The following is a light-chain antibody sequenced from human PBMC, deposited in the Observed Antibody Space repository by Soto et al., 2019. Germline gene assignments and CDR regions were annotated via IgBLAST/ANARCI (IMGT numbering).Light chain of an antibody. Sequence: EIVMTQSPATLSVSPGERATLSCRASQGVTSDLAWYQQKPGQVPRLLIYGASTGATGIPARFSGSGSGTEFTLTINSLQSEDFATYYCQQYNSWPITFGGGTKVEI. J-gene: IGKJ4*01. CDR2: GAS. CDR1: QGVTSD. V-gene: IGKV3-15*01. CDR3: QQYNSWPIT.